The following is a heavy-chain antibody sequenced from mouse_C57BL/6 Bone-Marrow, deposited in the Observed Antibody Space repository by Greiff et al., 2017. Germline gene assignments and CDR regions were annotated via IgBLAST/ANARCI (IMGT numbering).Heavy chain of an antibody. J-gene: IGHJ2*01. Sequence: QVQLKQSGPELVKPGASVKISCKASGYTFTDYYINWVKQRPGQGLEWIGWIFPGSGSTYYNEKFKGKATLTVDKSSSTAYMLLSSLTSEDSAVYVCARDPRYYGSSHFDYWGQGTTLTVYS. CDR1: GYTFTDYY. CDR2: IFPGSGST. V-gene: IGHV1-75*01. CDR3: ARDPRYYGSSHFDY. D-gene: IGHD1-1*01.